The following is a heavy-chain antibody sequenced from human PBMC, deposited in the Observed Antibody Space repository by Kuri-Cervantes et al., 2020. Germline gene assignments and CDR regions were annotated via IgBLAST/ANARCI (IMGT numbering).Heavy chain of an antibody. V-gene: IGHV1-18*01. D-gene: IGHD3-10*01. Sequence: ASGKVSCKVSGYTLTELSMHWVRQAPGQGLEWMGWISAYNGNTNYAQKLQGRVTMTTDTSTSTAYMELRSLGSDDTAVYYCARVRLVRGVIMYGTAFDYWGQGTLVTVSS. CDR3: ARVRLVRGVIMYGTAFDY. CDR2: ISAYNGNT. J-gene: IGHJ4*02. CDR1: GYTLTELS.